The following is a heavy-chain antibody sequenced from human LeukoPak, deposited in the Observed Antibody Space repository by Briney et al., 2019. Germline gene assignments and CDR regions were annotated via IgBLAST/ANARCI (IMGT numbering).Heavy chain of an antibody. CDR1: GFTYTNYW. D-gene: IGHD3-10*01. CDR3: ARWADDSGFYYIAS. Sequence: AGGSLRLSCAASGFTYTNYWMAWVRQAPGKGLQWVASIKQDGSVEYYVDSVKGRFTIARDNAKNSHYLQMNSLTAEDMAVYYCARWADDSGFYYIASWGQRTLVTVSS. J-gene: IGHJ4*02. CDR2: IKQDGSVE. V-gene: IGHV3-7*01.